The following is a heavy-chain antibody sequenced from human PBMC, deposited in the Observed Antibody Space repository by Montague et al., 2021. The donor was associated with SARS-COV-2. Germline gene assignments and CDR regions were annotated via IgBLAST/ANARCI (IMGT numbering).Heavy chain of an antibody. V-gene: IGHV4-4*02. CDR2: IYHWGST. J-gene: IGHJ6*02. D-gene: IGHD2-15*01. Sequence: SETLSLTCTVSGGAINSSNWWSWVRQPPGKGLEWIGEIYHWGSTNYKPPLKSRVTISIDKSTNQLSLKLSSVTAADTAVYYCARFLGFCSGATCYSSGMDFWGQGTTVTVSS. CDR3: ARFLGFCSGATCYSSGMDF. CDR1: GGAINSSNW.